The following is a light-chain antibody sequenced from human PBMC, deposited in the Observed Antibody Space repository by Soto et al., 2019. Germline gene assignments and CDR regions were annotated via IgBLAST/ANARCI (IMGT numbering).Light chain of an antibody. CDR2: DAS. CDR3: QKYNNWPET. J-gene: IGKJ1*01. V-gene: IGKV3-15*01. Sequence: IVLTQSPGTLSLSPGDRASLSCRASQSVSSNLAWYQQKPGQAPRLFIYDASIRATGIPARFSGSGSGTEFTLTISSLQSEDFEVYFCQKYNNWPETFGQGTKVDIK. CDR1: QSVSSN.